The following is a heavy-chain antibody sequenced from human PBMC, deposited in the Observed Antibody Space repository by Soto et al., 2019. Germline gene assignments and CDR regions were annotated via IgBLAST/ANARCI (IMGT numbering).Heavy chain of an antibody. J-gene: IGHJ6*02. D-gene: IGHD3-10*01. V-gene: IGHV3-48*02. CDR1: GFTFSSYS. CDR3: ARAGLWFGEFSGTYGMDV. CDR2: ISSSSSTI. Sequence: GGSLRLSCAASGFTFSSYSMNWVRQAPGKGLEWVSYISSSSSTIYYADSVKGRFTISRDNAKNSLYLQMNSLRDEDTAVYYCARAGLWFGEFSGTYGMDVWGQGTKVTVSS.